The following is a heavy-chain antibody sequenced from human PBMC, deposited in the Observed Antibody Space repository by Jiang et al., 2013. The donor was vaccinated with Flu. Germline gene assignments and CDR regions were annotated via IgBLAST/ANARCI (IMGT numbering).Heavy chain of an antibody. V-gene: IGHV4-30-4*01. D-gene: IGHD2-15*01. CDR3: AREKIVVVVADPWYFDL. CDR2: IYYSGST. Sequence: IRQPPGKGLEWIGYIYYSGSTYYNPSFKSRVTISVDTSKNQFSLKLSSVTAADTAVYYCAREKIVVVVADPWYFDLWGRGTLVTVSS. J-gene: IGHJ2*01.